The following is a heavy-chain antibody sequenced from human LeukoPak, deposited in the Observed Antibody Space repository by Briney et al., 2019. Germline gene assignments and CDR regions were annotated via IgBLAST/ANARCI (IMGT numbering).Heavy chain of an antibody. Sequence: SGGSLRLSCAASGFTFRSYNMNWVRQAPGKGLEWVSSIHITSDWVYYADSVRGRFTISRDNAKNSLYLQMNSLRAEDTAVYYCARDLEGYYDFWSGYSNWFDPWGQGTLVTVSS. CDR1: GFTFRSYN. J-gene: IGHJ5*02. V-gene: IGHV3-21*01. CDR3: ARDLEGYYDFWSGYSNWFDP. CDR2: IHITSDWV. D-gene: IGHD3-3*01.